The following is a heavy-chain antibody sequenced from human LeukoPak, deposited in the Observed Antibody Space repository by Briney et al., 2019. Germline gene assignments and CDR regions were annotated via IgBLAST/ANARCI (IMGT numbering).Heavy chain of an antibody. D-gene: IGHD6-13*01. V-gene: IGHV1-2*02. CDR2: INPNSCGT. Sequence: GASVKVSCKASGYAFTGYYIHWVRQAPAQGLEWMGWINPNSCGTNNAQNFQDRVTMTRDTSISTAYMELSRLRSDDTAVYYCARDISAVGTYDYWGQGTLVTVSS. J-gene: IGHJ4*02. CDR3: ARDISAVGTYDY. CDR1: GYAFTGYY.